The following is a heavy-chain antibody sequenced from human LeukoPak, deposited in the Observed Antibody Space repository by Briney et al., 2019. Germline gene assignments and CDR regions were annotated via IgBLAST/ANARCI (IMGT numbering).Heavy chain of an antibody. V-gene: IGHV3-43*02. J-gene: IGHJ4*02. CDR3: AKGAGPLTWRMMTVAGTRFDF. CDR1: GFTFDDYA. CDR2: ISGDGGSR. D-gene: IGHD6-19*01. Sequence: GESLRLSCAVSGFTFDDYAMHWVRQAPGKGLEWVSLISGDGGSRYYAGSVKGRFTVSRDNSKNFSHMQMNRLRTEDTAFYYVAKGAGPLTWRMMTVAGTRFDFWGQGTLVTVSS.